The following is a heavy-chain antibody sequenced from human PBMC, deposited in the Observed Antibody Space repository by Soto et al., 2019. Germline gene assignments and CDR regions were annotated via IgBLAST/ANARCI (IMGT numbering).Heavy chain of an antibody. J-gene: IGHJ4*02. CDR3: ARHQLRGWNHIDY. D-gene: IGHD6-19*01. CDR2: IYYSGST. Sequence: SETLSLTCSVSGGSISSGGYYWSWIRQHPGKGLEWIGYIYYSGSTYYNPSLKSRVTISVDTSKNQFSLKLSPVTAADTAVYYCARHQLRGWNHIDYWGQGTLVTVSS. V-gene: IGHV4-39*01. CDR1: GGSISSGGYY.